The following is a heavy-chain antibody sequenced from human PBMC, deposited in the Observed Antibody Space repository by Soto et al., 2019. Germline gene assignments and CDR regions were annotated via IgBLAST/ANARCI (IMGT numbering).Heavy chain of an antibody. CDR2: VYSSGRT. CDR1: GVSIINNY. CDR3: ARREDTFDF. V-gene: IGHV4-4*07. J-gene: IGHJ4*02. Sequence: QVQLQESGPGLVKPSETLSLTCAVSGVSIINNYWTWIRQPAGKGLEWLGRVYSSGRTTYNPSLQSRPTLSVDTSKNQFSLHLTSVTAADTAVYYCARREDTFDFWGQGMLVTVSS.